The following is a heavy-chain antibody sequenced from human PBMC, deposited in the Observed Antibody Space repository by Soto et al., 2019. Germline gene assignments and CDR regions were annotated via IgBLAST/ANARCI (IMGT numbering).Heavy chain of an antibody. CDR1: GGSISSYY. V-gene: IGHV4-59*01. CDR3: ARAPYGPGSHYTV. Sequence: SETLSLTCTVSGGSISSYYWSWIRQPPGKGLEWIGYIYYSGSTNYNPSLKSRVTISVDTSKNQFSLKLSSVTAADTAVYYCARAPYGPGSHYTVCGQGTLVTVSS. J-gene: IGHJ1*01. CDR2: IYYSGST. D-gene: IGHD3-10*01.